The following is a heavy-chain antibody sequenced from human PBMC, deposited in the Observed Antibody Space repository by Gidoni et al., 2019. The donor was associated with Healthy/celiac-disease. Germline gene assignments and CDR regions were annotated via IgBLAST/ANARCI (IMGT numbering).Heavy chain of an antibody. D-gene: IGHD4-17*01. J-gene: IGHJ4*02. CDR3: ASNYGDYEIRPFDY. Sequence: SSYYWGWIRQPPGKGLEWVVSIYYSGSTYYNESVKGRVTISRDTSKNQLSLKMSYVTAADTAVYYCASNYGDYEIRPFDYWGQGTLVTVSS. CDR1: SSYY. CDR2: IYYSGST. V-gene: IGHV4-39*01.